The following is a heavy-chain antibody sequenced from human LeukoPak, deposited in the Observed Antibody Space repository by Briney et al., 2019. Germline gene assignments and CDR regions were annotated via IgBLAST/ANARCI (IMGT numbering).Heavy chain of an antibody. Sequence: GGSLRLSCAASGFTFSSYGMHWVRQAPGKGLEWVAVISYDGSNKYYADSVKGRFTISGDNSKNTLYLQMNSLRAEDAAVYYCAKGTYYYDSRRQLPLDYWGQGTLVTVSS. V-gene: IGHV3-30*18. D-gene: IGHD3-22*01. CDR3: AKGTYYYDSRRQLPLDY. CDR1: GFTFSSYG. J-gene: IGHJ4*02. CDR2: ISYDGSNK.